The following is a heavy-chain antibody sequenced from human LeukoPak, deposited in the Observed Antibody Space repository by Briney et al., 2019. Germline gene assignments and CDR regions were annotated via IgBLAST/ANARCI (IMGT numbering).Heavy chain of an antibody. CDR2: IYTSGST. V-gene: IGHV4-4*07. J-gene: IGHJ3*02. Sequence: PSETLSLTCTVSGGSISSYYWSWIRQPAGKGLEWIGRIYTSGSTNYNPSLKSRVTMSVDTSKNQFSLKLSSVTAADTAVYYCAREPLGVATITPGAFDIWGQGTMVTVSS. CDR1: GGSISSYY. CDR3: AREPLGVATITPGAFDI. D-gene: IGHD5-12*01.